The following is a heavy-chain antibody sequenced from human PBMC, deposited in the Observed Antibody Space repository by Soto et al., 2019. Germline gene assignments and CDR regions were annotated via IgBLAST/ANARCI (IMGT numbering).Heavy chain of an antibody. CDR2: ISGRGGST. J-gene: IGHJ4*02. CDR3: AKELSSMWYPLDD. V-gene: IGHV3-23*01. CDR1: GFTFSDYA. Sequence: EVQLLESGGGLVQPGVSLRLSCATSGFTFSDYAISWIRQAPGKGLEWVSVISGRGGSTFYADSVKGRFTISSDSATNTVYLQMNSLRAEDTAVYYCAKELSSMWYPLDDWGQGTLLTLSS. D-gene: IGHD2-2*01.